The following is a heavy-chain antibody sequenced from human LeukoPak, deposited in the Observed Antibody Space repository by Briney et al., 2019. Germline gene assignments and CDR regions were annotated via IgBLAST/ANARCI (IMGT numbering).Heavy chain of an antibody. CDR1: GGSISSYY. D-gene: IGHD6-6*01. J-gene: IGHJ4*02. CDR3: ARGEELVPDY. CDR2: IYYSGST. V-gene: IGHV4-59*01. Sequence: SETLSLTCTVSGGSISSYYWSWIRQPPGKGLEWIGYIYYSGSTNYNPSLKSRVTISVDTSKNQFSLKLSSVTAADTAVYYCARGEELVPDYWGQGTLVTVPS.